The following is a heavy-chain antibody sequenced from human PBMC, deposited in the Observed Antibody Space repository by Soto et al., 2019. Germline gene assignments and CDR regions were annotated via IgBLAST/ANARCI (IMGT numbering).Heavy chain of an antibody. CDR1: GGSISSGGYY. CDR3: ARGVTMVRGVIHTPYFDY. Sequence: QVQLQESGPGLVKPSQPLSLTCTFSGGSISSGGYYWSWFRQHPGKGLDWIGYIYYSGSTYYNPSLKSRVTISVDTSKNQFSLKLSSVTAADTAVYYCARGVTMVRGVIHTPYFDYWGQGTLVTVSS. V-gene: IGHV4-31*03. D-gene: IGHD3-10*01. CDR2: IYYSGST. J-gene: IGHJ4*02.